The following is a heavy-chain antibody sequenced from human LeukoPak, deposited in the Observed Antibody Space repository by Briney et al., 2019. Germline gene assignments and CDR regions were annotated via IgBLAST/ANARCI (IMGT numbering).Heavy chain of an antibody. CDR2: INPNSGGT. J-gene: IGHJ4*02. D-gene: IGHD4-23*01. V-gene: IGHV1-2*02. CDR1: GYTFTGYY. CDR3: ARTSRWFPLNPPLGY. Sequence: AASVKVSCKASGYTFTGYYMHWVRQAPGQGLEWMGWINPNSGGTNYAQKFQGRVTMTRDTSISTAYMELSRLRSDDTAVYYCARTSRWFPLNPPLGYWGQGTLVTASS.